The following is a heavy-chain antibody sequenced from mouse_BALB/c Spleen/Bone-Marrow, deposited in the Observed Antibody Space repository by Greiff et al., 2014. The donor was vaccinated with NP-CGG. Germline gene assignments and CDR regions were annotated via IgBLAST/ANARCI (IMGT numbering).Heavy chain of an antibody. CDR3: ARHGGSRGYYFDY. D-gene: IGHD1-1*01. CDR2: ISNGGGST. Sequence: EVQLVESGGGLVQPGGSLKLSCAASGFTFSSYTMSWVRQTPEKRLEWVAYISNGGGSTYYPDTVKGRFTISRDNAKNTLYPQMSSLKSEDTAMYYCARHGGSRGYYFDYWGQGTTLTISS. CDR1: GFTFSSYT. J-gene: IGHJ2*01. V-gene: IGHV5-12-2*01.